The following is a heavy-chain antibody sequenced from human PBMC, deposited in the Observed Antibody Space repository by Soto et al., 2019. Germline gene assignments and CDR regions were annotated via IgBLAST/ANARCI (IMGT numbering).Heavy chain of an antibody. CDR1: GYTFTSYG. V-gene: IGHV1-18*01. CDR2: ISAYNGNT. D-gene: IGHD3-9*01. J-gene: IGHJ5*02. Sequence: QVQLVQSGAEVKKPGASVKVSCKASGYTFTSYGISWVRQAHGQGLEWMGWISAYNGNTNYAQKPQCRVTMTTDTSTSTAYMERRTLRSDDTAVYYCARDESYTIPFGSFDPWCQGTLVTVSS. CDR3: ARDESYTIPFGSFDP.